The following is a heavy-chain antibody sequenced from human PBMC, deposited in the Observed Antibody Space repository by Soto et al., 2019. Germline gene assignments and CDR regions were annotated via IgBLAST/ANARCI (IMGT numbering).Heavy chain of an antibody. Sequence: QVQLVESGGGVVQPARSLRLSCAASGFTFSSYAMHWVRQAPGKGLEWVAVISDDGSNKYYADSVKGRFTISRDNSENTLYLQMNTLRAEDTAVYYCARAAVAGRRSVAFDIWGQGTMVTVSS. V-gene: IGHV3-30-3*01. J-gene: IGHJ3*02. CDR3: ARAAVAGRRSVAFDI. CDR2: ISDDGSNK. D-gene: IGHD6-19*01. CDR1: GFTFSSYA.